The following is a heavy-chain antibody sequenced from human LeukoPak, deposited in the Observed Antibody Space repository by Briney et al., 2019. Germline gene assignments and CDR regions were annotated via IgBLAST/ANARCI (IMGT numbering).Heavy chain of an antibody. CDR1: GFTFSNAW. CDR2: NKSKTDGGTT. J-gene: IGHJ3*02. V-gene: IGHV3-15*01. D-gene: IGHD3-16*01. Sequence: PGGSLRLSCAASGFTFSNAWMSWVRQAPGKGLEWVGRNKSKTDGGTTDHAAPVKGRFTISRDDSKNTLYLQMNSLKTEDTAVYYCTTDRGGSCPGLLDIWGQGTMVTVSS. CDR3: TTDRGGSCPGLLDI.